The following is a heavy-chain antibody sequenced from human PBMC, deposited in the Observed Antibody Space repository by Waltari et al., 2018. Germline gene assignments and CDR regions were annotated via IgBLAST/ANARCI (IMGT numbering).Heavy chain of an antibody. V-gene: IGHV4-34*01. Sequence: QVQLQQWGAGLLKPSETLSLTCAVYGGSFSGYYWSWIRQPPGKGLEWIGEINHSGSTNDNPSLKSVVTRAVDTSKNQFSLKLSSVTAADTAVYYCARVGGTYSSSSGDYWGQGTLVTVSS. CDR1: GGSFSGYY. J-gene: IGHJ4*02. CDR3: ARVGGTYSSSSGDY. D-gene: IGHD6-6*01. CDR2: INHSGST.